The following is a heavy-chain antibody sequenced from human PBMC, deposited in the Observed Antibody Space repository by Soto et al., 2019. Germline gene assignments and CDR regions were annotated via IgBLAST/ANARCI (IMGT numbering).Heavy chain of an antibody. V-gene: IGHV4-31*03. Sequence: SETLSLTCTVSGGSIGSGGYYWSWIRQHPGKGLEWIGYIYYSGSTYYNPSLKSRVTVSVDTAKNQFSLELDSVTAADTAVYYCASQRDGYSIDYWGQGSLVTVSS. D-gene: IGHD4-4*01. CDR1: GGSIGSGGYY. CDR3: ASQRDGYSIDY. J-gene: IGHJ4*02. CDR2: IYYSGST.